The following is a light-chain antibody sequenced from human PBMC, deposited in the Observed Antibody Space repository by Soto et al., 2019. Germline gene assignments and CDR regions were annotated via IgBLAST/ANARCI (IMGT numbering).Light chain of an antibody. V-gene: IGKV4-1*01. CDR1: LNIYFKSNNRTY. CDR3: QQYFSTPLT. CDR2: WAS. J-gene: IGKJ4*01. Sequence: DIVMTQSPDSLRVSLGERATISCTSSLNIYFKSNNRTYLAWYQQKTGQPPKLLVYWASTRESGVPDRFTGSGSGTYFTLTIDNVQPDDVAVYYCQQYFSTPLTFGGGTKVDIK.